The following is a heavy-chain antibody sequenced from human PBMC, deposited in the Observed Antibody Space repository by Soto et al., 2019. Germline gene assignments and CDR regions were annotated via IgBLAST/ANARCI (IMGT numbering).Heavy chain of an antibody. CDR1: GYSLTTYG. CDR2: ISGYNGNT. Sequence: QVQLVQSRGEVKKPGASVKVSCKTSGYSLTTYGISWVRQAPGQGLEWMGWISGYNGNTNYAQNLQGRVTMTTDTSTSTAYMELRSLRSDDTAVYYCAREGPAPYYYYGMDVWGQGSTVTVSS. V-gene: IGHV1-18*01. CDR3: AREGPAPYYYYGMDV. J-gene: IGHJ6*02.